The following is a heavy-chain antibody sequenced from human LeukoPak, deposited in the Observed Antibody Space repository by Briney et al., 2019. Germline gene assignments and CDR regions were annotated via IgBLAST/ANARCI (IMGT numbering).Heavy chain of an antibody. V-gene: IGHV1-18*01. CDR3: AKEGRGYSGYDTGVVTT. CDR1: GYTFTSYG. D-gene: IGHD5-12*01. J-gene: IGHJ5*02. CDR2: ISAYNGNT. Sequence: ASVKVSCKASGYTFTSYGISWVRQAPGQGLEWMGWISAYNGNTNYAQKLQGRVTMTTDTSTSTAYMELRSLRSDDTAVYYCAKEGRGYSGYDTGVVTTWGQGTLVTVSS.